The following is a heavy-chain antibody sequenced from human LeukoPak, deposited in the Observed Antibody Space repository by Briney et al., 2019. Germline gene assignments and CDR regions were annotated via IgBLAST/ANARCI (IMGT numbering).Heavy chain of an antibody. Sequence: GGSLRLPCAASGFTFSSYAMSWVRQAPGKGLEWVSAISGSGGSTYYADSVKGRFTISRDNSKNTLYLQMNSLRAEDTAVYYCAKGPGITIFGVVIDWGQGTLVTVSS. D-gene: IGHD3-3*01. CDR3: AKGPGITIFGVVID. J-gene: IGHJ4*02. CDR2: ISGSGGST. V-gene: IGHV3-23*01. CDR1: GFTFSSYA.